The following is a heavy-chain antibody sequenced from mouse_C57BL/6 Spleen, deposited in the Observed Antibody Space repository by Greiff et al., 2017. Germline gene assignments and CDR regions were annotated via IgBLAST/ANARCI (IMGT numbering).Heavy chain of an antibody. D-gene: IGHD2-12*01. V-gene: IGHV1-22*01. J-gene: IGHJ1*03. CDR2: INPNNGGT. CDR1: GYTFTDYN. CDR3: ARFYSHWYFDV. Sequence: EVKLQQSGPELVKPGASVKMSCKASGYTFTDYNMHWVKQSHGKSLEWIGYINPNNGGTSYNQKFKGKATLTVNKSSSTAYMELRSQTSEDSAVYYCARFYSHWYFDVGGKGTTVTVSS.